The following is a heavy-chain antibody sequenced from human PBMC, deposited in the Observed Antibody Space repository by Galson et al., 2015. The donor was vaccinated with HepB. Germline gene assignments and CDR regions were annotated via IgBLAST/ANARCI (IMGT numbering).Heavy chain of an antibody. Sequence: SLRLSCAASGFTFSSYAMHWVRQAPGKGLEWVAVISYDGSNKYYADSVKGRFTISRDNSKNTLYLQMNSRRAEDTAVYYCAKADPDYYGSGSSIDYWGQGTLVTVSS. CDR2: ISYDGSNK. D-gene: IGHD3-10*01. V-gene: IGHV3-30*04. CDR3: AKADPDYYGSGSSIDY. J-gene: IGHJ4*02. CDR1: GFTFSSYA.